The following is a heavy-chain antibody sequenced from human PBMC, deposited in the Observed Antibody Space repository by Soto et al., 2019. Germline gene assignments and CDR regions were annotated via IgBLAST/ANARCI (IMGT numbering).Heavy chain of an antibody. D-gene: IGHD6-19*01. CDR3: ARASIAVARPVPFDP. CDR2: INPNSGGT. Sequence: ASVKVSCKASGYTFTGYYMHWVRQAPGQGLEWMGWINPNSGGTNYAQKFQGWVTMTRDTSISTAYMELSRLRSDDTAVYYCARASIAVARPVPFDPWGQGTLVTVSS. J-gene: IGHJ5*02. V-gene: IGHV1-2*04. CDR1: GYTFTGYY.